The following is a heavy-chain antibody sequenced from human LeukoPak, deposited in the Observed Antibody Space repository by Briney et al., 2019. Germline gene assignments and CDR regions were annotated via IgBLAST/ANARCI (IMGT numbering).Heavy chain of an antibody. V-gene: IGHV4-61*01. CDR2: IYYSGST. CDR1: GGSVSSGSYY. Sequence: SETLSLTCTVSGGSVSSGSYYWSWIRQPPGKGLEWIGYIYYSGSTNYNPSLKSRVTISVDTSKNQFSLKLSSVTAADTAAYHCARAEQRLAPTDYWGQGTLVTVSS. D-gene: IGHD6-25*01. CDR3: ARAEQRLAPTDY. J-gene: IGHJ4*02.